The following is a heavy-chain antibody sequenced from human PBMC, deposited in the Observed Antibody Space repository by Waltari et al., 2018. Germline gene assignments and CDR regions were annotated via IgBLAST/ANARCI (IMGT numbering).Heavy chain of an antibody. D-gene: IGHD6-13*01. J-gene: IGHJ5*02. V-gene: IGHV4-4*07. CDR2: IHSSGTT. Sequence: QMQLQESGPGLVKPSETLSLTCTVSGGSIGIYFWARIRQPAGKGLEYIGRIHSSGTTSFNPSLRSRVSMSVDTSANQFSLKLTSVTAADTAVYYCARIIGTNWFDPWGQGTLVTVSS. CDR1: GGSIGIYF. CDR3: ARIIGTNWFDP.